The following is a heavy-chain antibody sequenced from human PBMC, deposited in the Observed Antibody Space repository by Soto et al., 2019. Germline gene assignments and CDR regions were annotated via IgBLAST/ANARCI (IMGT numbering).Heavy chain of an antibody. CDR2: INGDGSST. D-gene: IGHD2-15*01. CDR3: ARESDGATSL. J-gene: IGHJ4*02. Sequence: EVQLVESGGGLVQPGGSLRLSCAASGFTFSSYWMHWVRQAPGKGLVWVSRINGDGSSTGYADSVKGRFTISRDNAKNTRYLQMNSLRAEDTAVYYCARESDGATSLWGKGTLVTVSS. V-gene: IGHV3-74*01. CDR1: GFTFSSYW.